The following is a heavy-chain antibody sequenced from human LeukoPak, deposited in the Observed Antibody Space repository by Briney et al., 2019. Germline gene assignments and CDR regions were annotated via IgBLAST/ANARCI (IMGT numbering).Heavy chain of an antibody. J-gene: IGHJ4*02. CDR3: AKDQDVLRFLEWLFFDY. CDR2: ISGSGGNT. V-gene: IGHV3-23*01. CDR1: GFTFSSYA. Sequence: GGSLRLSCAGSGFTFSSYAMSWVRQAPGKGLEWVSAISGSGGNTYYADSVKGRFTISRDNSKNTLYLQMNSLRAEDTAVYYCAKDQDVLRFLEWLFFDYWGQGTLVTVSS. D-gene: IGHD3-3*01.